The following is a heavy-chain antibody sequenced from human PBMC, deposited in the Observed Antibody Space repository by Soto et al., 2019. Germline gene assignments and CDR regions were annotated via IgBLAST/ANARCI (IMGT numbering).Heavy chain of an antibody. D-gene: IGHD6-13*01. CDR1: VSSISSSSYF. CDR2: IYYSGRT. CDR3: ATSRSSSWYSPFDY. Sequence: SYTTSPTSTGSVSSISSSSYFRGWIRQPPGKGLEWIGSIYYSGRTYYNPSLKSRVTISVDTSKNQFSLKLSSVTAADTAVYYCATSRSSSWYSPFDYWGQGTLVTVSS. J-gene: IGHJ4*02. V-gene: IGHV4-39*05.